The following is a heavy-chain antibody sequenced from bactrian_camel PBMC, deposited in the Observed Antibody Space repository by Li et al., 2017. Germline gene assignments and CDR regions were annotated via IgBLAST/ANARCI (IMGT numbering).Heavy chain of an antibody. V-gene: IGHV3S45*01. CDR2: IRRDGGET. D-gene: IGHD3*01. CDR1: GHSRGSNC. J-gene: IGHJ4*01. Sequence: HVQLVESGGGSVQAGGSLRLSCKVSGHSRGSNCVGWYRLPPGRAPAEREGIAAIRRDGGETWYAASVKGRFTISRDNRKNALYLQMNSLKTEDTAKYFCAKGIQKCPGNYCRPEGQGTQVTVS.